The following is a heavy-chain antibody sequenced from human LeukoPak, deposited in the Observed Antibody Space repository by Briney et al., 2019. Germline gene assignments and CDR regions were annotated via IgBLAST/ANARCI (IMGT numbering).Heavy chain of an antibody. D-gene: IGHD3-10*02. J-gene: IGHJ5*02. Sequence: PSETLSLTCSVSGGPISGHYWSWIRQPPGKGLEWIGYIYDSGSTNYNPSLESRVTISVDTSKNQFSLKLSSVTAADTAVYYCARGGMFYWFDPWGQGTLVTVSS. V-gene: IGHV4-59*11. CDR2: IYDSGST. CDR3: ARGGMFYWFDP. CDR1: GGPISGHY.